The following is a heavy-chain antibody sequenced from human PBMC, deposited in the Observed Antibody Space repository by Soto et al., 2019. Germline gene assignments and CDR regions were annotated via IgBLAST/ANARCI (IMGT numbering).Heavy chain of an antibody. CDR3: AKQGGYYIRANWFDP. D-gene: IGHD3-22*01. CDR1: GGSISGSRYY. J-gene: IGHJ5*02. V-gene: IGHV4-39*01. Sequence: SETLSLTCIVSGGSISGSRYYWGWIRQPPGKGLDWIGSIHYSGSTYYNPSLKSRVIMSVDTSRNQFSLKLTSVTAADTAVYYCAKQGGYYIRANWFDPWGPGTQVTVSS. CDR2: IHYSGST.